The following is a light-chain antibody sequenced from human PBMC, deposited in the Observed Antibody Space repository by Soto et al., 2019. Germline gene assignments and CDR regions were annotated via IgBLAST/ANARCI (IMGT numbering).Light chain of an antibody. Sequence: IGMKQSPATLSVSTGERATLSCRASRSISSSYLAWYQQKPGQAPRLLIYGASNRASGIPDRFSGSGSGTGFTLTISRLEPEDFVVYYCQQYGSSPPITFGQGTRLEI. CDR3: QQYGSSPPIT. V-gene: IGKV3-20*01. CDR1: RSISSSY. CDR2: GAS. J-gene: IGKJ5*01.